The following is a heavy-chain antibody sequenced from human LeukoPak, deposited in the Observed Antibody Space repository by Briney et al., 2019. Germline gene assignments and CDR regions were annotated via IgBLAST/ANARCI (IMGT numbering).Heavy chain of an antibody. J-gene: IGHJ6*03. D-gene: IGHD3-16*01. Sequence: GASVTVSCKASGYTFTSYGISWVRQAPGQGLEWMGWISAYNGNTNYAQKLQGRVTMTTDTSTSTAYMELRSLRSDDTAVYYCARGLTFGGPIHYMDVWGKGTTVTVSS. CDR2: ISAYNGNT. CDR3: ARGLTFGGPIHYMDV. V-gene: IGHV1-18*01. CDR1: GYTFTSYG.